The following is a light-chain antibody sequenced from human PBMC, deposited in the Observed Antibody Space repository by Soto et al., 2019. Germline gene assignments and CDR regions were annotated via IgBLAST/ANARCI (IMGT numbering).Light chain of an antibody. Sequence: EIVLTQSPGTLSLSPGETATLSCRASQRVSSSYLAWYQQKPGQAPRLLIYGASSRATGIPDRFSGSGSGTDFTLTISRLEPEDFAVYYCQQYSSWVWTFGQGTKVDIK. CDR3: QQYSSWVWT. J-gene: IGKJ1*01. V-gene: IGKV3-20*01. CDR2: GAS. CDR1: QRVSSSY.